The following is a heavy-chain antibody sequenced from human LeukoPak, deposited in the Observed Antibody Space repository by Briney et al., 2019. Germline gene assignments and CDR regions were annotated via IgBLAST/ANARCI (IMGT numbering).Heavy chain of an antibody. J-gene: IGHJ4*02. CDR3: AKDQGYSYGYPTFDY. V-gene: IGHV3-23*01. D-gene: IGHD5-18*01. CDR1: GFTFSSYA. CDR2: ISSSGGST. Sequence: PGGSLRLSCAASGFTFSSYAMSWVRQAPGKGLEWVSTISSSGGSTYYADSVKGRFTISRDSSKNTLYLQMNSLRAEDTAVYYCAKDQGYSYGYPTFDYWGQGTLVTVSS.